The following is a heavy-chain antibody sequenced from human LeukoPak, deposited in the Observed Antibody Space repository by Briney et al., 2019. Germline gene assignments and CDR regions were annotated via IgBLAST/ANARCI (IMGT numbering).Heavy chain of an antibody. J-gene: IGHJ4*02. CDR1: GLTFSTSG. V-gene: IGHV3-21*06. Sequence: GGSLRLSCTASGLTFSTSGFNWVRQAPGKGLEWVASIGPTGSDRYHADSIKGRFTISIDNANNFLYLQMNSLRAEDTAVYYCATETNGRHYDYWGQGTLLTVSS. CDR3: ATETNGRHYDY. CDR2: IGPTGSDR. D-gene: IGHD1-14*01.